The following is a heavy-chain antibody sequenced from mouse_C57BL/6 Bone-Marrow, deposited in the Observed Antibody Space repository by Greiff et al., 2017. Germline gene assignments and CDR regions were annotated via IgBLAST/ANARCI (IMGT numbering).Heavy chain of an antibody. CDR2: INPSSGYT. Sequence: VQLQQSGAELARPGASVKMSCKASGYTFTSYTMHWVKQRPGQGLEWIGYINPSSGYTKYNQKFKDKATLTADKSSSTAYMQLSSLTSEDSAVYYCERSGPFAYWGQGTLVTVSA. D-gene: IGHD4-1*01. CDR1: GYTFTSYT. V-gene: IGHV1-4*01. CDR3: ERSGPFAY. J-gene: IGHJ3*01.